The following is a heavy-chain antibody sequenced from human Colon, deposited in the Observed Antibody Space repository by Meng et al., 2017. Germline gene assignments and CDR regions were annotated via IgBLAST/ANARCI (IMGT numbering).Heavy chain of an antibody. CDR2: TSSSSSYI. V-gene: IGHV3-21*01. CDR1: GFSISSYS. CDR3: ARDLGDSYYDSSVYYYGLDV. J-gene: IGHJ6*02. D-gene: IGHD3-22*01. Sequence: ESLSLSCAVSGFSISSYSINWVRQAPGEGLEWVSSTSSSSSYIYYADSVKGQFTISRDNAKNSLYLQVNSLRTEDTAVYYGARDLGDSYYDSSVYYYGLDVWGQGTTVTVSS.